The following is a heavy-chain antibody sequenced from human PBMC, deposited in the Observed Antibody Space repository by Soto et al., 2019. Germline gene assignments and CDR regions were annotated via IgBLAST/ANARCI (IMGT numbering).Heavy chain of an antibody. V-gene: IGHV3-72*01. J-gene: IGHJ4*02. Sequence: SLLLSFSSSLFTFSDHFMDWVRQAPGKGLEWVGRIKDKTHNYGTQYAPSAEGRFSISRDDYTSSVYLQMNRLKTEDTAVYFCACIRAACGYWGPGTLVTVSS. D-gene: IGHD2-21*01. CDR2: IKDKTHNYGT. CDR1: LFTFSDHF. CDR3: ACIRAACGY.